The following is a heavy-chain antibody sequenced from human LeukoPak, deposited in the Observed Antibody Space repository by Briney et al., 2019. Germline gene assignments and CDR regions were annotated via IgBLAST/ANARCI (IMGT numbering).Heavy chain of an antibody. Sequence: GGSLRLSCVASRFIFSTYAMTWVRQAPGKELEWVSAIGTAGDPYYPGSVKGRFTISRENAKNSLYLQMNSLRAGDTAVYYCARGASREGRYYYYGMDVWGKGTTVTVSS. CDR3: ARGASREGRYYYYGMDV. CDR1: RFIFSTYA. V-gene: IGHV3-13*05. J-gene: IGHJ6*04. CDR2: IGTAGDP. D-gene: IGHD1-26*01.